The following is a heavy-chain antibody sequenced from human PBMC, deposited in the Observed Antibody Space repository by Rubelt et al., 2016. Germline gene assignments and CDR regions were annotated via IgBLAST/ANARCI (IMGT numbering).Heavy chain of an antibody. V-gene: IGHV1-2*02. CDR1: GYTFTGFY. D-gene: IGHD7-27*01. Sequence: QVQLVQSGAEVKKPGASVKVSCKASGYTFTGFYIHWVRQAPGQGLEWMGWINPNIGDANYARKFRGRGTMTMETSISTAYMELSRLRSDDTAVYYGARGQNWGGDYWGQGTLVTVSS. J-gene: IGHJ4*02. CDR2: INPNIGDA. CDR3: ARGQNWGGDY.